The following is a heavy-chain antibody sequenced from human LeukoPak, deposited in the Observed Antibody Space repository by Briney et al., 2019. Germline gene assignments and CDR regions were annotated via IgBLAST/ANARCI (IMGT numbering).Heavy chain of an antibody. Sequence: SETLSLTCAVYGGSFSGYYWSWIRQPPGKGLEWIGEINHSGSTNYNPSLKSRVTISVDTSKNQFSLKLSSVTAADTAVYYCARGVWGSYRFFDYWGQGTLVTVSS. CDR2: INHSGST. V-gene: IGHV4-34*01. CDR3: ARGVWGSYRFFDY. D-gene: IGHD3-16*01. CDR1: GGSFSGYY. J-gene: IGHJ4*02.